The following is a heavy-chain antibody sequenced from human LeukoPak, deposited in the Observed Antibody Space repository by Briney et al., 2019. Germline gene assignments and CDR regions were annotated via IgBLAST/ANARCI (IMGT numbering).Heavy chain of an antibody. CDR3: TRTYSSSSIDY. V-gene: IGHV4-59*01. CDR1: GGSISTYY. D-gene: IGHD6-6*01. Sequence: PSETLSLTCTFSGGSISTYYWSWIRQPPGKGLEWLGYIFYTGSTNYNPSLKSRVTMSIDTSKNQFSLKLSSVTAADTAVYYCTRTYSSSSIDYWGQGALVTVSS. J-gene: IGHJ4*02. CDR2: IFYTGST.